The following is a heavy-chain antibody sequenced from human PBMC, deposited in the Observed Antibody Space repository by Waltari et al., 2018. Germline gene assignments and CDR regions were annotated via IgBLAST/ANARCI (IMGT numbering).Heavy chain of an antibody. CDR3: ARSFSGGYSPFDY. J-gene: IGHJ4*02. Sequence: QVQLQQWGAGLLKPSETLSLTCAVYGGSFSGYYWSWIRQPPGKGLEWIGGINHSGSTDYNPSRKSRVTISVDTSKNQFSLKLSSVTAADTAVYYCARSFSGGYSPFDYWGQGTLVTVSS. CDR1: GGSFSGYY. CDR2: INHSGST. D-gene: IGHD1-26*01. V-gene: IGHV4-34*01.